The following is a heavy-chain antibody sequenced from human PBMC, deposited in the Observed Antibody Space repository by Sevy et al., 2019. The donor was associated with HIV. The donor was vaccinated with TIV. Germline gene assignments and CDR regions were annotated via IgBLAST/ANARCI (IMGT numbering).Heavy chain of an antibody. J-gene: IGHJ5*02. V-gene: IGHV3-30*04. CDR3: ARDLYCSGGSCYSITSGWFDP. CDR1: GFTFSSNA. D-gene: IGHD2-15*01. Sequence: GGSLRLSCAASGFTFSSNAMHWVRQAPGKGLEWVAVISHDGRNKYYADSVKGRFTISRDNAKNTLYLQMNSLRAEDTAVYYCARDLYCSGGSCYSITSGWFDPWGQGTLVTVSS. CDR2: ISHDGRNK.